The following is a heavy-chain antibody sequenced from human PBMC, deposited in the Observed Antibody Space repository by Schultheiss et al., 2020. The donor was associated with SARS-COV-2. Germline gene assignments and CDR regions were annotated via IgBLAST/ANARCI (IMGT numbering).Heavy chain of an antibody. D-gene: IGHD3-22*01. CDR1: GDSISSSNYY. V-gene: IGHV4-39*01. CDR3: ASPSPLTYYSDRSRYFES. J-gene: IGHJ4*02. CDR2: LYYSGNT. Sequence: GSLRLSCTVSGDSISSSNYYWGWIRQPPGKGLEWIGSLYYSGNTYNNPSLKGRVTISVDTSKNQFSLKLSSVTAADTAVYYCASPSPLTYYSDRSRYFESWGQGTLVTVSS.